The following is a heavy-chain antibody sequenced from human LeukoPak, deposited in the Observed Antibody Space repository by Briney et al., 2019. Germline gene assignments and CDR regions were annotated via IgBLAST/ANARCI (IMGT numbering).Heavy chain of an antibody. J-gene: IGHJ6*03. V-gene: IGHV3-48*01. CDR3: AKEGGRFLPPQYYYYYMDV. CDR1: GFTFSSYS. CDR2: ISSSSSTI. D-gene: IGHD3-3*01. Sequence: PGGSLRLSCAASGFTFSSYSMNWVRQAPGKGLEWVSYISSSSSTIYYADSVKGRFTISRDNAKNSLYLQMNSLRAEDTAVYYCAKEGGRFLPPQYYYYYMDVWGKGTTVTVSS.